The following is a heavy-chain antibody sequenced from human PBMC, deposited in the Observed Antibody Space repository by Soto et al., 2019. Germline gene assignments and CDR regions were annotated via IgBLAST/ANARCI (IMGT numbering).Heavy chain of an antibody. V-gene: IGHV3-23*01. J-gene: IGHJ6*03. CDR1: GFTFSSYA. D-gene: IGHD2-21*01. CDR3: AKDLFRVGAPESEYYMDV. CDR2: ISGSGGST. Sequence: GGSLRLSCAASGFTFSSYAMSWVRQAPGKGLEWVSAISGSGGSTYYADSVKGRFTISRDNSKNTLYLQMNSLRAEDTAVYYCAKDLFRVGAPESEYYMDVWGKGTTVTVSS.